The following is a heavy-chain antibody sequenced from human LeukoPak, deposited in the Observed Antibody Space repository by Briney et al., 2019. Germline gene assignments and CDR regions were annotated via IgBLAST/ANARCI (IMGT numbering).Heavy chain of an antibody. J-gene: IGHJ4*02. Sequence: SETLSLTCTVSGGFISSGSYYWGWIRQPPGKGLEWIGSIYYSGSTYYNPSLKSRITISVDTSKNHFSLKLSSVTAADTAVYYCARAYGYCSGRTLDYWGQGTLVTVSS. V-gene: IGHV4-39*02. CDR3: ARAYGYCSGRTLDY. CDR1: GGFISSGSYY. CDR2: IYYSGST. D-gene: IGHD6-19*01.